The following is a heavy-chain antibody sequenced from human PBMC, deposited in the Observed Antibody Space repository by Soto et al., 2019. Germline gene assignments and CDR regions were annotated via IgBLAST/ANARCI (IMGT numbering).Heavy chain of an antibody. CDR3: ARDKEVWELLYGMDV. V-gene: IGHV3-30-3*01. D-gene: IGHD1-26*01. CDR2: ISGSNK. Sequence: GGSLRLSCEASGFTFGSYALNWVRQAPGKGLEWISVISGSNKYYADSVKGRFTISRDNSKNTLYLQMNSLRAEDTAVYYCARDKEVWELLYGMDVWGQGTTVTVSS. CDR1: GFTFGSYA. J-gene: IGHJ6*02.